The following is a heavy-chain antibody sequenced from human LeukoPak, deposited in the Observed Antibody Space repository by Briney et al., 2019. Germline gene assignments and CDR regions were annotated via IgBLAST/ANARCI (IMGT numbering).Heavy chain of an antibody. J-gene: IGHJ3*02. CDR1: GGSIGTYY. CDR2: IYHSGHT. CDR3: AGVWEIVVVTHVAFDI. D-gene: IGHD3-22*01. Sequence: SETLSLTCTVSGGSIGTYYWSWVRQPPGKPLEWIGYIYHSGHTNYNPALTSRVSMSVDTSKNQFSLKLSSVTAADTAVYYCAGVWEIVVVTHVAFDIWGQGTMVTVSS. V-gene: IGHV4-59*08.